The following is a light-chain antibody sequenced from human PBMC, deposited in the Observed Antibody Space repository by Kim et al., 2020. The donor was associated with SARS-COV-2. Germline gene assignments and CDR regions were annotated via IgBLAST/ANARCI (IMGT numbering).Light chain of an antibody. Sequence: AAVGDRVSITCRASQTINTYLNWYQQKPGKAPKLLIYAASNLQSGVPSRFSGSGSGTDFTLTISCLQPEDFATYYCQQSYTMPPYTFGQGTKLEI. CDR2: AAS. CDR1: QTINTY. V-gene: IGKV1-39*01. J-gene: IGKJ2*01. CDR3: QQSYTMPPYT.